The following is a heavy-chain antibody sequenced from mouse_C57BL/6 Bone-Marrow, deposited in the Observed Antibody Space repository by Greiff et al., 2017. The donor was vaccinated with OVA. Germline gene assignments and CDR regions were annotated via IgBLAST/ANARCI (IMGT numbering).Heavy chain of an antibody. D-gene: IGHD4-1*01. CDR1: GFTFSSYA. CDR2: ISSGGDYI. Sequence: EVQRVESGEGLVKPGGSLKLSCAASGFTFSSYAMSWVRQTPEKRLEWVAYISSGGDYIYYADTVKGRFTISRDNARNTLYLQMSSLKSEDTAMYYCTRDWDEDYFDYWGKGTTLTVAS. J-gene: IGHJ2*01. CDR3: TRDWDEDYFDY. V-gene: IGHV5-9-1*02.